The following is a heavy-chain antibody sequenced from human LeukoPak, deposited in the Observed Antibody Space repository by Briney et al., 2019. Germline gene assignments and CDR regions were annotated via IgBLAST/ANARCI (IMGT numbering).Heavy chain of an antibody. CDR1: GFTFSSYG. CDR2: IWYDGSNK. D-gene: IGHD3-10*01. Sequence: GGTLRLSCAASGFTFSSYGMHWVRQAPGKGLEWVAVIWYDGSNKYYADSVKGRFTISRDNSKNTLHLQMNSLRAEDTAVYYCARDLLLWFGEFSGMDVWGKGNTVTVSS. V-gene: IGHV3-33*01. CDR3: ARDLLLWFGEFSGMDV. J-gene: IGHJ6*04.